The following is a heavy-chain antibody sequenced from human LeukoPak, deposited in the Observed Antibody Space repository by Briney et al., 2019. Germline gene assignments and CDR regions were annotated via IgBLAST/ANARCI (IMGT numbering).Heavy chain of an antibody. CDR1: GGSISSYY. D-gene: IGHD2/OR15-2a*01. J-gene: IGHJ4*02. Sequence: SETLSLTCTVSGGSISSYYWSWIRQPPGKGLEWIGYIYYSGSTNYNPSLKSRVTISVDTSKNQFSLKLSSVTAADPAVYYCARGRISPLDYWGQGTLVTVSS. CDR2: IYYSGST. CDR3: ARGRISPLDY. V-gene: IGHV4-59*01.